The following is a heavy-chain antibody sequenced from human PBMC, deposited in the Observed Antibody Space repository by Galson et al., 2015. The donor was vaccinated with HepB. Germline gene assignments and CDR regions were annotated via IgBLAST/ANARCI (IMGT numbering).Heavy chain of an antibody. V-gene: IGHV3-74*01. Sequence: SLRLSCAASGFTFSNYWMHWVRQVPGKGPVWLSRINTDGTSTISADSVRGRFTMSRDNAKNTLYLQMNSLRAEDTAVYYCARDNNYNNFDYWGQGTLVTVSS. D-gene: IGHD5-24*01. CDR2: INTDGTST. J-gene: IGHJ4*02. CDR3: ARDNNYNNFDY. CDR1: GFTFSNYW.